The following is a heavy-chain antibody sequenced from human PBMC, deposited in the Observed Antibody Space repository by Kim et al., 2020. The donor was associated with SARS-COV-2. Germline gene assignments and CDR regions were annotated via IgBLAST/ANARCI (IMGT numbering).Heavy chain of an antibody. V-gene: IGHV1-24*01. J-gene: IGHJ6*02. CDR2: FDPEDGET. D-gene: IGHD6-13*01. Sequence: ASVKVSCKVSGYTLTELSMHWVRQAPGKGLEWMGGFDPEDGETIYAQKFQGRVTMTEDTSTDTAYMELSSLRSEDTAVYYCATGVAVAGTPNYYYYYYGMDVWGQGTTFTVSS. CDR1: GYTLTELS. CDR3: ATGVAVAGTPNYYYYYYGMDV.